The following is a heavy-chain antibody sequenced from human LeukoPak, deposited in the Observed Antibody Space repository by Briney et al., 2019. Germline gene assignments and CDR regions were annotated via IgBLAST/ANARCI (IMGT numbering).Heavy chain of an antibody. J-gene: IGHJ4*02. CDR2: INHSGST. CDR3: ARGLGSGSYYHY. Sequence: SETLSLTCAVYGGSFSGYYWSWIRQPPGEGLEWIGEINHSGSTNYNPSLKSRVTIAVDTSKNQFSLKMSSVTAADTAVYYCARGLGSGSYYHYWGQGTLVTVSS. V-gene: IGHV4-34*01. D-gene: IGHD3-10*01. CDR1: GGSFSGYY.